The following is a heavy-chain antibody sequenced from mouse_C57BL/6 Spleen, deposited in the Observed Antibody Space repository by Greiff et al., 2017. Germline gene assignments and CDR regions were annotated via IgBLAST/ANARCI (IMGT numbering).Heavy chain of an antibody. J-gene: IGHJ2*01. CDR2: INPSNGGT. Sequence: QVQLQQPGTELVKPGASVKLSCKASGYTFTSYWMHWVKQRPGQGLEWIGNINPSNGGTNYNEKFKSKATLTVDKSSSTAYMQLSSLTSEDSAVXYCARERIFSPYYFDYWGQGTTLTVSS. CDR1: GYTFTSYW. V-gene: IGHV1-53*01. CDR3: ARERIFSPYYFDY. D-gene: IGHD6-1*01.